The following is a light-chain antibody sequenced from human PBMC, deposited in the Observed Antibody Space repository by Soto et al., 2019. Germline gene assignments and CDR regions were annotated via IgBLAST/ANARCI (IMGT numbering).Light chain of an antibody. J-gene: IGLJ1*01. CDR2: DVG. CDR1: SSDIGGYNF. CDR3: NSYRTVSTYV. Sequence: QSALTQPASVSGSPGQSITIACTGTSSDIGGYNFVSWYQQHPGKAPKLLIYDVGNRPSGVSNRFSGCKSGNTASLTISGLQAEDEAHYYCNSYRTVSTYVFGTGTQLTVL. V-gene: IGLV2-14*01.